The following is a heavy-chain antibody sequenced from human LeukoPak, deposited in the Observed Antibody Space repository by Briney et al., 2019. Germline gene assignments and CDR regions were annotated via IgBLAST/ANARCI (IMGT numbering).Heavy chain of an antibody. V-gene: IGHV3-7*01. CDR2: IDKNGREK. Sequence: PGGSLRLSCTVSGFTLSKYWMRWVRQAPGKGLEWVASIDKNGREKRYVDSVEGRFTISRDNAKNSVYLKMTSLGAEDTAVYYCATYTQNFGAPGTDYWGQGTLVTVSS. D-gene: IGHD3-10*01. J-gene: IGHJ4*02. CDR1: GFTLSKYW. CDR3: ATYTQNFGAPGTDY.